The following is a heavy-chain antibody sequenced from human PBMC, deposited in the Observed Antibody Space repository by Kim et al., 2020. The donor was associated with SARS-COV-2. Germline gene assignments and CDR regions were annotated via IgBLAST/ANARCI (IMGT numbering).Heavy chain of an antibody. CDR3: ASLNLLGSGYYYYFDY. CDR2: IYYSGST. CDR1: GGSISSSSYY. J-gene: IGHJ4*02. Sequence: SETLSLTCTVSGGSISSSSYYWGWIRQPPGKGLEWIGSIYYSGSTYYNPSLKSRVTISVDTSKNQFSLKLSSVTAADTAVYYCASLNLLGSGYYYYFDYWGQGTLVTVSS. D-gene: IGHD3-22*01. V-gene: IGHV4-39*01.